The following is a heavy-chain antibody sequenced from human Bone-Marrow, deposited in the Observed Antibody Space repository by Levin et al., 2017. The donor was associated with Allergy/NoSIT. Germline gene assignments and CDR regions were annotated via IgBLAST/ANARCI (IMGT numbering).Heavy chain of an antibody. J-gene: IGHJ4*02. CDR2: LYSDGET. Sequence: GESLKISCAASGFSVSSNYITWVRQAPGKGLEWVSVLYSDGETHYADSVKGRFTISRDNSKNTVFLQMNRLTAEDTAMYYCVKDITSDSSGYYAYWGQGTLVTVSS. D-gene: IGHD3-22*01. CDR3: VKDITSDSSGYYAY. CDR1: GFSVSSNY. V-gene: IGHV3-53*01.